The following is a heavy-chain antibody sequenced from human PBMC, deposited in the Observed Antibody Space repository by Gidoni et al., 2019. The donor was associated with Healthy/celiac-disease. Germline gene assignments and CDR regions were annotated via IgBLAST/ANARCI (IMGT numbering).Heavy chain of an antibody. CDR3: ARRIAAPRRGGMDV. D-gene: IGHD6-13*01. CDR1: GYTFTSYA. V-gene: IGHV1-3*01. J-gene: IGHJ6*02. CDR2: INAGNGNT. Sequence: QVQLVQSGAEVKKPGASVKVSCKASGYTFTSYAMHWVRQAPGPRLEWMGWINAGNGNTKYSQKFQGRVTITRDTSASTAYMELSSLRSEDTAVYYCARRIAAPRRGGMDVWGQGTTVTVSS.